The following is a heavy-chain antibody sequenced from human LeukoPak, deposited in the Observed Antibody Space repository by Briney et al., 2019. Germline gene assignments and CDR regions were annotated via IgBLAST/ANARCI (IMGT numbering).Heavy chain of an antibody. Sequence: GGSLRLSCAASGFTFSSYAMHWVRQAPGKGLEWVAVISYDGSNKYYADSVKGRFTISRDNSKNTLYLQMNSLRAEDTAVYYCARDPPRSSWNYYYGMDVWGQGTTVTVSS. CDR1: GFTFSSYA. CDR2: ISYDGSNK. J-gene: IGHJ6*02. V-gene: IGHV3-30-3*01. D-gene: IGHD6-13*01. CDR3: ARDPPRSSWNYYYGMDV.